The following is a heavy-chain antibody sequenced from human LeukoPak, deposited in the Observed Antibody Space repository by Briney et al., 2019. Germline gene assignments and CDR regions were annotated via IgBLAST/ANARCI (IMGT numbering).Heavy chain of an antibody. J-gene: IGHJ6*02. CDR1: GYTFTSYG. Sequence: GASVKVSCKASGYTFTSYGISWVRQAPGQGLEWMGWISPYNGYTNTAQNVQGRFTMTTDTSTNTAYMELRSLRSDDTAVYYCARDDLLMWFGEYYYYFGMDVWGQGTTVTVSS. V-gene: IGHV1-18*01. D-gene: IGHD3-10*01. CDR2: ISPYNGYT. CDR3: ARDDLLMWFGEYYYYFGMDV.